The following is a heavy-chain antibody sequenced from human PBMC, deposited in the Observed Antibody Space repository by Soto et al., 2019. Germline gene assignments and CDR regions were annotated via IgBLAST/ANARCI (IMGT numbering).Heavy chain of an antibody. Sequence: PGMSLKIYCKGCGSRFNMHWIGWVRQMPEKGLEWIGMIYPGDSDTTYSPSFQGQVTMSADKSTSTAYLQWTSLKASDSATYYCARQGCNCSYVDFPNVDCVPTTRSSDP. D-gene: IGHD3-3*01. J-gene: IGHJ5*02. V-gene: IGHV5-51*01. CDR1: GSRFNMHW. CDR3: ARQGCNCSYVDFPNVDCVPTTRSSDP. CDR2: IYPGDSDT.